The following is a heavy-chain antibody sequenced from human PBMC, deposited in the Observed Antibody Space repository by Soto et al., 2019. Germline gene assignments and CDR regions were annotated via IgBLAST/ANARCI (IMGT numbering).Heavy chain of an antibody. Sequence: GGSLRLSCAVSGFNFDNSYMSWVRQAPGKGLEWVSILYSGGQTYYTESVRGRFTISRDISKNTLDLQMNRLTADDTAVYYCSKNNVAPAFVGFEYWGQGTLVTVSS. V-gene: IGHV3-53*01. D-gene: IGHD2-2*01. J-gene: IGHJ4*02. CDR1: GFNFDNSY. CDR2: LYSGGQT. CDR3: SKNNVAPAFVGFEY.